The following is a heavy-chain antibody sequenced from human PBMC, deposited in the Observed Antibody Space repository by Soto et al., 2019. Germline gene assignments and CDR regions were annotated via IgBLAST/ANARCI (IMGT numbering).Heavy chain of an antibody. V-gene: IGHV4-34*01. CDR2: MNHSGST. Sequence: SETLSLTCAVHGGSFSDYYWSRIRHPPGKRLEWIGEMNHSGSTNYNPSLKSRVTISVDTSKNQFSLELSSVTAADTSVYYGARGCMVYAIRVFDIWGQGAVVTVSS. CDR3: ARGCMVYAIRVFDI. CDR1: GGSFSDYY. D-gene: IGHD2-8*01. J-gene: IGHJ3*02.